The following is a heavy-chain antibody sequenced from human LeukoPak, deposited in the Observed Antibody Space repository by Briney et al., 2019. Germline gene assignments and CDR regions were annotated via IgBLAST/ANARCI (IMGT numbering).Heavy chain of an antibody. J-gene: IGHJ4*02. D-gene: IGHD3-22*01. CDR2: IIPIFGTA. V-gene: IGHV1-69*13. Sequence: SVKVSCKASGGTFSSYAISWARQAPGQGLEWMGGIIPIFGTADYAQKFQGRVTITADESTSTAYMELSSLRSEDTAVYYCASYYYDSSGYYFDYWGQGTLVTVSS. CDR3: ASYYYDSSGYYFDY. CDR1: GGTFSSYA.